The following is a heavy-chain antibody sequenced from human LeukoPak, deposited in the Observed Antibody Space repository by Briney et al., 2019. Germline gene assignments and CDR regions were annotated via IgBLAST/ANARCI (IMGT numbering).Heavy chain of an antibody. D-gene: IGHD3-22*01. CDR3: ARDRSGGAYYYDSSGYSL. J-gene: IGHJ4*02. CDR2: ISGSGDII. V-gene: IGHV3-11*01. CDR1: GFTFSDYY. Sequence: PGGYLRLSCVASGFTFSDYYMSWIRQAPGKGLEWVSYISGSGDIIYYADSVMGRFTVSRDNAKNSLYLQMISLTAEDAAVYYCARDRSGGAYYYDSSGYSLRGQGTLVTVSS.